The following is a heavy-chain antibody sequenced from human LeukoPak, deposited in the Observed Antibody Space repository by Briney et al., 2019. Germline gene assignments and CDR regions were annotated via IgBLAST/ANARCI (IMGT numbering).Heavy chain of an antibody. V-gene: IGHV3-23*01. CDR3: AKTIGMAAHY. J-gene: IGHJ4*02. Sequence: GGSLRLSCAASGFIFSDYYMTWIRQAPGKGLEWVSAISGSGGSTYYADSVKGRFTISRDNSKNTLYLQMNSLRAEDTAVYYCAKTIGMAAHYWGQGTLVTVSS. CDR1: GFIFSDYY. D-gene: IGHD5-24*01. CDR2: ISGSGGST.